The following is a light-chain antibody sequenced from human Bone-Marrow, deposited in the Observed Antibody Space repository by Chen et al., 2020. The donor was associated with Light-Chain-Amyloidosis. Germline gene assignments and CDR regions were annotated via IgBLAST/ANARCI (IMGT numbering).Light chain of an antibody. CDR2: RDT. CDR3: QSADSSGTYEVI. V-gene: IGLV3-25*03. J-gene: IGLJ2*01. CDR1: DLPTKY. Sequence: SYELTQPPSVSVSPGQTARITCSGDDLPTKYAYWYQQKPGQAPVLVIHRDTERPSGISEQFSGSSSGTTATLTISGVQAEDDADDHCQSADSSGTYEVIFGGGTKLTVL.